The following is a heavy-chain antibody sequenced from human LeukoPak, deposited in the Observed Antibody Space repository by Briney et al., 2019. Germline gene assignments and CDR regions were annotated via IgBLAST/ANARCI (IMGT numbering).Heavy chain of an antibody. Sequence: GGSLRLSCAASGFTMSHYGVSWVRQAPGKGLEWISGIRSAVETTHYADSVKGRLTVSRDNSNNTLHLHLSGLKTEDTAIYYCARTSGREKNFDFWGQGTLVTVSP. CDR2: IRSAVETT. CDR1: GFTMSHYG. V-gene: IGHV3-23*01. CDR3: ARTSGREKNFDF. D-gene: IGHD1-14*01. J-gene: IGHJ4*02.